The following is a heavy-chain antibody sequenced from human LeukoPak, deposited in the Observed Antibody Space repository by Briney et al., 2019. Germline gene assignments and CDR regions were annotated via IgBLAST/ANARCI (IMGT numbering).Heavy chain of an antibody. Sequence: SETLSLTCTASGGSISSYYWSWIRQPPGKRLEWIGYIYYSGSTNYNPSLKSRVTISVDTSKNQFSLKLSSVTAADTAVYYCARGGYYDSSGHAFDIWGQGTMVTVSS. D-gene: IGHD3-22*01. J-gene: IGHJ3*02. CDR1: GGSISSYY. V-gene: IGHV4-59*01. CDR2: IYYSGST. CDR3: ARGGYYDSSGHAFDI.